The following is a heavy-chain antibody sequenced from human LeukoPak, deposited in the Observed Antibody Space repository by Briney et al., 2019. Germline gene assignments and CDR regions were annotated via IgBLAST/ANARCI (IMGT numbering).Heavy chain of an antibody. CDR1: GYTFISYG. Sequence: ASVKVSCKASGYTFISYGITWVRQAPGQGLEWMGWISPYTTKTNYAQSLQGRVTMPTDTSTSTAYMELRSLRSDDTAVYYCAREGGVGPTAPPDYYSYQMDVWGKGTTVTVSS. J-gene: IGHJ6*03. CDR2: ISPYTTKT. V-gene: IGHV1-18*01. D-gene: IGHD1-26*01. CDR3: AREGGVGPTAPPDYYSYQMDV.